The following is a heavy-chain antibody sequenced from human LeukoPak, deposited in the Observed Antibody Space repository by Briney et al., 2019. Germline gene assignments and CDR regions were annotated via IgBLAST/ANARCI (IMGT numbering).Heavy chain of an antibody. CDR3: ARAPYCIGGSCRFDY. CDR1: GFTHSSYL. CDR2: IKQEGSEK. J-gene: IGHJ4*02. Sequence: GGSLRLSCAFCGFTHSSYLMSWVRQAPGKGREGVANIKQEGSEKYYVDSVKGRFTISRDNAKNSLYLQMNSLRAEDTAVYYCARAPYCIGGSCRFDYWGQGTLVTVSS. D-gene: IGHD2-15*01. V-gene: IGHV3-7*03.